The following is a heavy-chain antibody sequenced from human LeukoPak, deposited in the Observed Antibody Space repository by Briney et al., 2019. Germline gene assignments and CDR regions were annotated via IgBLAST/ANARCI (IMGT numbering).Heavy chain of an antibody. CDR3: ARASYSYDINGWVPFDY. CDR2: IYTSGST. CDR1: GNSISSGDNY. J-gene: IGHJ4*02. D-gene: IGHD3-22*01. V-gene: IGHV4-61*02. Sequence: SETLSLTCTVSGNSISSGDNYWRWIRQPAGKGLEWIGRIYTSGSTNYNPSLKSRVTISGDTSKNQFSLRLSSVTAADTAVYYCARASYSYDINGWVPFDYWGQGTLVTVSS.